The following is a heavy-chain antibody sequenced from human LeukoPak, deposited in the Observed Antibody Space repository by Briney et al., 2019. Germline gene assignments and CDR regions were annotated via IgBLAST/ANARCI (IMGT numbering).Heavy chain of an antibody. D-gene: IGHD3-3*01. CDR2: MNPNSGNT. Sequence: GASVKVSCKASGYTFTSYDINWVRQATGQGLEWMGWMNPNSGNTGYAQKFQGRVTMTRNTSISTAYMELSSLRSEDTAVYYCARGRLGTYYDFWSGYYIYNWFDPWGQGTLVTVSS. V-gene: IGHV1-8*01. CDR3: ARGRLGTYYDFWSGYYIYNWFDP. CDR1: GYTFTSYD. J-gene: IGHJ5*02.